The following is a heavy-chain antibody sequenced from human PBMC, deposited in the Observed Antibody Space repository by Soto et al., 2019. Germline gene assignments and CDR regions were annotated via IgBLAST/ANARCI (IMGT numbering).Heavy chain of an antibody. CDR2: ISSSSNMI. Sequence: EVQLVESGGGLVQRGGSLRLSCAASGFTFSSYGMNWVRQAPGKGLEWVSYISSSSNMIYYADSVKGRFTISRDNAKNSLYLQMNSLRAEDTAVYYCARMDYGDYSFYWGQGTLVTVSS. CDR3: ARMDYGDYSFY. J-gene: IGHJ4*02. V-gene: IGHV3-48*01. D-gene: IGHD4-17*01. CDR1: GFTFSSYG.